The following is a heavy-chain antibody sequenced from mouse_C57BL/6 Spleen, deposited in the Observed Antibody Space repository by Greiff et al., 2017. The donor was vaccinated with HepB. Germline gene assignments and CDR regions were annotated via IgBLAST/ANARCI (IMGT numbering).Heavy chain of an antibody. V-gene: IGHV1-72*01. CDR3: ARWGYSNWFAY. CDR1: GYTFTSYW. J-gene: IGHJ3*01. CDR2: IDPNSGGT. D-gene: IGHD2-5*01. Sequence: KESCKASGYTFTSYWMHWVKQRPGRGLEGIGRIDPNSGGTKYNEKFKSKATLTVDKPSSTAYMQLSSLTSEDSAVYYCARWGYSNWFAYWGQGTLVTVSA.